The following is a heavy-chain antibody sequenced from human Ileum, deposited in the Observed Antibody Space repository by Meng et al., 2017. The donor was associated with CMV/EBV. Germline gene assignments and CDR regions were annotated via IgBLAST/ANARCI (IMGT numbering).Heavy chain of an antibody. CDR3: AKLGYCSSTSCFWGFIGY. CDR2: ISGSGDNT. D-gene: IGHD2-2*01. CDR1: GFTFSSYA. V-gene: IGHV3-23*01. Sequence: GESLNISCAASGFTFSSYAISWVRQTPGKGLEWVSSISGSGDNTYSADSVKGRFTISRDNSKNTLYLQMNSLRSEDTALYSCAKLGYCSSTSCFWGFIGYWGQGTLVTVSS. J-gene: IGHJ4*02.